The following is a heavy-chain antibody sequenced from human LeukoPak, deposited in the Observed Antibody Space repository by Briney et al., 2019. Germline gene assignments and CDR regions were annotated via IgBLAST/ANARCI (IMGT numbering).Heavy chain of an antibody. CDR2: IWYDGSNK. J-gene: IGHJ4*02. D-gene: IGHD1-1*01. CDR1: GFIFNSYG. Sequence: GGSLRLSCAASGFIFNSYGMHWVRQAPGKGLEWVALIWYDGSNKFYADSLKGRFTISRDNSENTLYLQMNSLRAEDTAIYYCARTTTHRSSNFDYWGQGTLVTVSS. V-gene: IGHV3-33*01. CDR3: ARTTTHRSSNFDY.